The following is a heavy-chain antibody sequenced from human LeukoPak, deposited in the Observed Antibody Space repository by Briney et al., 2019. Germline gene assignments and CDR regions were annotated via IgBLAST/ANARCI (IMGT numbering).Heavy chain of an antibody. CDR1: GGTFSSYA. Sequence: SVKVSCKASGGTFSSYAISWVRQAPGQGLEWMGGIILIFGTANYAQEFQGRVTITADESTSTAYMELSSLRSEDTAVYYCARDLGYQAALGYWGQGTLVTVSS. J-gene: IGHJ4*02. CDR3: ARDLGYQAALGY. CDR2: IILIFGTA. V-gene: IGHV1-69*13. D-gene: IGHD3-16*01.